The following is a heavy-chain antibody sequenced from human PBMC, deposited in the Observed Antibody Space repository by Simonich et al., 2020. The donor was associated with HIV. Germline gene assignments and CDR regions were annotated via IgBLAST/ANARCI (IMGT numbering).Heavy chain of an antibody. CDR2: INHSESP. CDR1: GGSFSGYY. Sequence: QVQLQQWGAGLLKPSETLSLTCAVYGGSFSGYYWCWIRQPPGKGLEWIGEINHSESPNYNPSLKSRVTISVDTSKNQFSLKLSSVTAADTAVYYCARLTAGGLGEYFQHWGQGTLVTVSS. V-gene: IGHV4-34*01. D-gene: IGHD6-13*01. CDR3: ARLTAGGLGEYFQH. J-gene: IGHJ1*01.